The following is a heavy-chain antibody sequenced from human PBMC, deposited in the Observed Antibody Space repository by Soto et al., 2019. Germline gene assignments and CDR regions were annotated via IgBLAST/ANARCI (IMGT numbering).Heavy chain of an antibody. Sequence: ASVKVSCNASGYTFTSYVISWVRQAPGQGLEWMGWISAYNGNTNYAQKLQGRVTMTTDTSTSTAYMELRSLRSDDTAVYYCARDEVGATTFDYWGQGTLVTVSS. CDR3: ARDEVGATTFDY. D-gene: IGHD1-26*01. V-gene: IGHV1-18*01. CDR1: GYTFTSYV. CDR2: ISAYNGNT. J-gene: IGHJ4*02.